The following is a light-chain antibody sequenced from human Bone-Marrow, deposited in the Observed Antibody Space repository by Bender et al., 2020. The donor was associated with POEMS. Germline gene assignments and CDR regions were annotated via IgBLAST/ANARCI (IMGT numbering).Light chain of an antibody. CDR2: EVT. V-gene: IGLV2-8*01. CDR3: VAWDASLNGWV. Sequence: QSALTQPASVSGSPGQSVTISCTGTSNDVGAYNSVSWYQQHPGKAPKLMIYEVTKRPSGVPDRFSGSKSDNTASLTVSGLQSDDEAIYFCVAWDASLNGWVFGGGTKLTVL. J-gene: IGLJ3*02. CDR1: SNDVGAYNS.